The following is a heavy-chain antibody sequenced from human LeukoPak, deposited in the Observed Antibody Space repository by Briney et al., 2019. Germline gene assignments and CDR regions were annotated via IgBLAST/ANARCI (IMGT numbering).Heavy chain of an antibody. Sequence: PSETLSLTCTVSGGSISSSNKYWGWIRQSPGKGLEWIGYIYFSGSTHYNPSLKSRVTISVDTSKNQFSLKLSSVTAADTAVYYCARETTGGWFDPWGQGTLVTVSS. CDR1: GGSISSSNKY. J-gene: IGHJ5*02. V-gene: IGHV4-39*07. CDR3: ARETTGGWFDP. D-gene: IGHD4-17*01. CDR2: IYFSGST.